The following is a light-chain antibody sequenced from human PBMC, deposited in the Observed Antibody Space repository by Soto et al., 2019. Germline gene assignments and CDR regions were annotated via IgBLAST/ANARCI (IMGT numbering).Light chain of an antibody. Sequence: QSVLTQPPSASRTPGQRVTISCSGSSSNIGSNTVNWYQQFPGTAPKLLIYSNNRRPSGVPDRFSGSKSGTSASLAISGLQSEDEADYYCAAWDDSLNGPVFGGGTKLTVL. J-gene: IGLJ2*01. CDR2: SNN. V-gene: IGLV1-44*01. CDR1: SSNIGSNT. CDR3: AAWDDSLNGPV.